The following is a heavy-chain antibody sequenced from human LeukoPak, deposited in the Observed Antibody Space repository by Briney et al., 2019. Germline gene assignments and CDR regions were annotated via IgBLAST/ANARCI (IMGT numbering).Heavy chain of an antibody. CDR3: ARRIRDDSSGYYPAFVDY. Sequence: GGSLRLSCAASGFTFSSYGMHWVRQAPGKGLEGVAVIWYDGSNKYYADSVKGRFTISRDNSKNTLYLQMNSLRAEDTAVYYCARRIRDDSSGYYPAFVDYWGQGTLVTVSS. J-gene: IGHJ4*02. CDR2: IWYDGSNK. D-gene: IGHD3-22*01. V-gene: IGHV3-33*01. CDR1: GFTFSSYG.